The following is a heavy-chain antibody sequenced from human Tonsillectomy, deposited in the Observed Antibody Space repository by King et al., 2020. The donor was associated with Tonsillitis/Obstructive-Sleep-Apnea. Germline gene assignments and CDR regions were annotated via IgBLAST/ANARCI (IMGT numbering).Heavy chain of an antibody. CDR3: ARDLLGIHDAFDI. CDR1: GYTFTGYY. CDR2: SNPNSGGT. J-gene: IGHJ3*02. Sequence: VQLVQSGAEVKKPGASVKVSCKASGYTFTGYYMHWVRQAPGQGLEWMGLSNPNSGGTNYAQKFQGRVTMTRDTSISTAYMELSRLRSDDTAVYYCARDLLGIHDAFDIWGQGTMVTVSS. D-gene: IGHD7-27*01. V-gene: IGHV1-2*06.